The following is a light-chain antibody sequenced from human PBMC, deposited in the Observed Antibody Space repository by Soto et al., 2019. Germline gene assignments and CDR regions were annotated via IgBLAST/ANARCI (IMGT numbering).Light chain of an antibody. J-gene: IGKJ1*01. Sequence: DIQMTQSPSTLSASVGDRVTITCRASQSIDYWLAWYQQRPGKAPQLLIYWASSLESGVPSRFSGSGSGTEFTLTISSLQPDDFATYFCQQYNNYSWTFGQGTKVEI. V-gene: IGKV1-5*03. CDR1: QSIDYW. CDR3: QQYNNYSWT. CDR2: WAS.